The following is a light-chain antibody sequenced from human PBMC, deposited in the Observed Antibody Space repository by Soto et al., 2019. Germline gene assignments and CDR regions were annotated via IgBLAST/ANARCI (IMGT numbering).Light chain of an antibody. CDR3: PKFNSVPT. CDR1: QAIYNY. Sequence: DIQMTQSPSSLSASVGDRVTITCRASQAIYNYLAWYQQKPGKVPTLLISAASTLQLGVPSRFSGSGSGTDFTLTISSLKLEDDATYFCPKFNSVPTFGGGTNVEI. V-gene: IGKV1-27*01. J-gene: IGKJ4*01. CDR2: AAS.